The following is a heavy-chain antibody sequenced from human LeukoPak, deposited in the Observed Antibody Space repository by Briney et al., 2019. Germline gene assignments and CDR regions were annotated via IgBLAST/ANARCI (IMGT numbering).Heavy chain of an antibody. CDR2: ISSSSSYI. D-gene: IGHD5-18*01. J-gene: IGHJ4*02. CDR1: GFTFSSYC. CDR3: APDVDTAMRY. V-gene: IGHV3-21*01. Sequence: GGSLRLSCAASGFTFSSYCMNWVRQAPGKGLEWVSSISSSSSYIYYADSVKGRFTISRDNAKNSLYLQMNSLRAEDTAVYYCAPDVDTAMRYWGQGTLVTVSS.